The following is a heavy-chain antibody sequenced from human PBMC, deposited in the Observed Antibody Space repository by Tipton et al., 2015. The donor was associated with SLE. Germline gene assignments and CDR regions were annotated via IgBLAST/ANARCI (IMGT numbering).Heavy chain of an antibody. CDR3: ARDSHDYGDPFWFGP. Sequence: TLSLTCTVSGGSISSGSYYWSWIRQPAGKGLEWIGRIYTSGSTNYNPSLKSRVTISVDTSKNQFSLKLSSVTAADTAVYYCARDSHDYGDPFWFGPWGQGTLVTVSS. V-gene: IGHV4-61*02. J-gene: IGHJ5*02. D-gene: IGHD4-17*01. CDR2: IYTSGST. CDR1: GGSISSGSYY.